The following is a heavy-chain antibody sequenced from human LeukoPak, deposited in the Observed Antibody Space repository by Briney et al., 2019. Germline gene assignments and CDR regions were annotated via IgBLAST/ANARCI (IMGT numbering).Heavy chain of an antibody. CDR1: GGSFSGYY. CDR2: INHSGST. D-gene: IGHD4-17*01. CDR3: AADYGDYYFDY. Sequence: SETLSLTCAVYGGSFSGYYWSWIRQPPGKGLEWIGEINHSGSTNYNPSLKSRVTISVDTSKNQFSLKLSSVTAADTAVYYCAADYGDYYFDYWGQGTLVTVSS. J-gene: IGHJ4*02. V-gene: IGHV4-34*01.